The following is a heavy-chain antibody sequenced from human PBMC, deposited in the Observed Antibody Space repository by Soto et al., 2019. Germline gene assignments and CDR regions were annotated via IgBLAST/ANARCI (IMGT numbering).Heavy chain of an antibody. Sequence: VQRVGSGGDSVQPGGSLGLSCAASGFALSNYRTNWVRQAPGKGLECLSYIDTSSTTIYHADSVAGRFTISRDNVEHSLFLQVHSLRDEDPAVYYCATDLPYNPHGYPFDPFGSRGQGTLAIVAS. CDR2: IDTSSTTI. D-gene: IGHD2-2*03. CDR3: ATDLPYNPHGYPFDPFGS. CDR1: GFALSNYR. V-gene: IGHV3-48*02. J-gene: IGHJ4*02.